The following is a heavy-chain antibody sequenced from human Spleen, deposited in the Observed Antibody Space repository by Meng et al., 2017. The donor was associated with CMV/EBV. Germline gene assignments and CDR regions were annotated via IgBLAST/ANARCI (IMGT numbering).Heavy chain of an antibody. CDR3: ARVNWNYGGYCCYGMDV. Sequence: ISSSGSYWSCIRQHPGKGLEWIGYIYYSGSTYYNPSLKSRVTISVDTSKNQFSLKLSSVTAADTAVYYCARVNWNYGGYCCYGMDVWGQGTMVTVSS. D-gene: IGHD1-7*01. V-gene: IGHV4-31*02. CDR2: IYYSGST. J-gene: IGHJ6*02. CDR1: ISSSGSY.